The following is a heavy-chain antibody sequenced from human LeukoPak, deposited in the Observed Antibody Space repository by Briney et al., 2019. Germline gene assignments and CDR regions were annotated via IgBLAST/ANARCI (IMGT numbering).Heavy chain of an antibody. CDR1: GYTSTSYY. CDR3: ARDRDILTGYDYYYYYMDV. D-gene: IGHD3-9*01. CDR2: INPSGGST. J-gene: IGHJ6*03. V-gene: IGHV1-46*01. Sequence: ASVKVSCKASGYTSTSYYMHWVRQAPGQGLEWMGIINPSGGSTSYAQKFQGRVTMTRDTSTSTVYMELSSLRSEDTAVYYCARDRDILTGYDYYYYYMDVWGKGTTVTISS.